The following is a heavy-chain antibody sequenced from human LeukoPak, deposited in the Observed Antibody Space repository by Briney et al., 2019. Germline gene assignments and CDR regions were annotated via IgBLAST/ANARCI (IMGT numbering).Heavy chain of an antibody. CDR3: VGGDY. CDR2: ISGSGDNT. CDR1: GFTFSSHA. Sequence: PGGSLRLSCAASGFTFSSHAMSWVRQAPGKGLEWVSGISGSGDNTNYADSVKGRFIISRDNTKNSLYLQMNSLRAEDTAVYYCVGGDYWGQGTLVTVSS. J-gene: IGHJ4*02. V-gene: IGHV3-23*01.